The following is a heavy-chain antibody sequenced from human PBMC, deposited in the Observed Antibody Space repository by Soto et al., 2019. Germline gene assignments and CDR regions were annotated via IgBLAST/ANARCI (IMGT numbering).Heavy chain of an antibody. V-gene: IGHV4-61*01. D-gene: IGHD3-3*01. J-gene: IGHJ3*02. CDR1: GGSVSSGSYY. CDR2: IHYSGST. CDR3: ASGRGYYAWEFAFDI. Sequence: QVQLQESGPGLVKPSETLSLTCTVSGGSVSSGSYYWSWIRQPPGKGLEWIGYIHYSGSTKYNPSLKIRATISVDTSQNPFSLTLSSVTAADPAVYYCASGRGYYAWEFAFDIWGQGTMVSVSS.